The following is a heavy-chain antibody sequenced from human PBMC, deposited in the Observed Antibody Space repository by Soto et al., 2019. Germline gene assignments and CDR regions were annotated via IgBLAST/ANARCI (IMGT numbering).Heavy chain of an antibody. D-gene: IGHD4-17*01. CDR2: IYYNVNT. CDR3: ARSQTTVTSYDY. Sequence: PSETLSLTCTVSGGSISSYYWSWIRQPPGKGLEWIGYIYYNVNTNYNPSLKSRVTISVDTSKNQFSLKLSSVTAADTALYYCARSQTTVTSYDYWGQGTLVTVSS. J-gene: IGHJ4*02. CDR1: GGSISSYY. V-gene: IGHV4-59*08.